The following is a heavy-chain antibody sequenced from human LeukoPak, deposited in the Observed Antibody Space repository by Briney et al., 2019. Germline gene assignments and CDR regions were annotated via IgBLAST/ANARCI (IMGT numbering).Heavy chain of an antibody. Sequence: ASVKVSCKASGYTFTSYDINWVRQATGQGLEWMGWMNPNSGNTGYAQKFQGRVTMTRNTSISTAYMELSSLRSEDTAVYYCARDRDHSGCPDYWGQGTLVTVSS. CDR3: ARDRDHSGCPDY. CDR1: GYTFTSYD. V-gene: IGHV1-8*01. J-gene: IGHJ4*02. CDR2: MNPNSGNT. D-gene: IGHD6-19*01.